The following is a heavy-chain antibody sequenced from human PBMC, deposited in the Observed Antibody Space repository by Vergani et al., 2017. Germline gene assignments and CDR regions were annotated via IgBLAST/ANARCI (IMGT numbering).Heavy chain of an antibody. V-gene: IGHV3-23*01. CDR3: AKVCGXTSCPYGGGAFDV. J-gene: IGHJ3*01. CDR2: ININGGST. CDR1: GFTFNSYA. D-gene: IGHD2-2*01. Sequence: QLLESGGGLIQPGGSLRLSCAASGFTFNSYAMTWVRQAPGKGLEWVSGININGGSTYYADSVKGRFTISRDNSKNTLYLQMTDLRAEDTATYYCAKVCGXTSCPYGGGAFDVWGHGTMVTVSS.